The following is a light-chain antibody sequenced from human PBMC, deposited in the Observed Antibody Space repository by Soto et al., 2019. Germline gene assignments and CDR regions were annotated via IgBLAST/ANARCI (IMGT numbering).Light chain of an antibody. V-gene: IGKV3-20*01. CDR1: QSVSSNY. CDR3: QQYAVAPLT. Sequence: IVLTQSPATLSLSPGERATLSCGASQSVSSNYLVWYQQKHGQAPRLLMYGTSSRAPGIPDRFSGSGSGTDFSLTISRLEPEDFAVYYCQQYAVAPLTFGGGTKVEIK. J-gene: IGKJ4*01. CDR2: GTS.